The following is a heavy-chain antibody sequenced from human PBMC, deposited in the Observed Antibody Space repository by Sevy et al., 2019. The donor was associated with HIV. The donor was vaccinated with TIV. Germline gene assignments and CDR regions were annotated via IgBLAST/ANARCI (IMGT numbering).Heavy chain of an antibody. J-gene: IGHJ6*02. V-gene: IGHV3-15*01. CDR1: GFTFSYAW. D-gene: IGHD2-8*02. CDR3: NTDPIIVLLVTDGMDV. CDR2: IKAKSDGGTI. Sequence: GESLKISCAVSGFTFSYAWMSWVRQAPGKGLEWVGRIKAKSDGGTIDYAAPVKGRFTISRDDSKNTLYLQMNSLKTEDTGIYYCNTDPIIVLLVTDGMDVWGQGTTVTVSS.